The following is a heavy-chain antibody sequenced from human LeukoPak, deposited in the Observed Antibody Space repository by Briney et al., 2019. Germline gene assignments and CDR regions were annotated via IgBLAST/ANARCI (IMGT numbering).Heavy chain of an antibody. Sequence: GGSLRLSCAASGFTFSSYAMSWVRQAPGKGLEWVSAISGSGGSTYYADFVKGRFTISRDNSKNTLYLQMNSLRAEDTAVYYCAKDRSVLRFLEWLSHPFDYWGQGTLVTVSS. CDR1: GFTFSSYA. D-gene: IGHD3-3*01. CDR3: AKDRSVLRFLEWLSHPFDY. CDR2: ISGSGGST. V-gene: IGHV3-23*01. J-gene: IGHJ4*02.